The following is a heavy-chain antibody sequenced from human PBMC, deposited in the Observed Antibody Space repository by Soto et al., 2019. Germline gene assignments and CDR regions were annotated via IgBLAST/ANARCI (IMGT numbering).Heavy chain of an antibody. CDR3: ARDSSSWYWYYYGMDV. D-gene: IGHD6-13*01. V-gene: IGHV3-30-3*01. CDR1: GFTFSSYA. J-gene: IGHJ6*02. Sequence: GGSLRLSCAASGFTFSSYAMHWVRQAPGKGLEWVAVISYDGSNKYYADSVKGRFTISRDNSKNTLYLQMNSLRAEDTAVYYCARDSSSWYWYYYGMDVWGQGTTVTV. CDR2: ISYDGSNK.